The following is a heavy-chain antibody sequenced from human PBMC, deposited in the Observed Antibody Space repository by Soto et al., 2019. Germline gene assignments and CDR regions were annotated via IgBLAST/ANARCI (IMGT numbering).Heavy chain of an antibody. J-gene: IGHJ6*02. CDR3: VKELGVVVPAAIYYYGMAV. V-gene: IGHV3-64D*08. D-gene: IGHD2-2*01. CDR1: GFTFSSYV. CDR2: ISSNGGST. Sequence: GGSLRLSCSASGFTFSSYVMHWVCQAPGKGLEYVSAISSNGGSTYYADSVKGRFTISRDNSKNTLYLQMSSLRAEDTAVYYCVKELGVVVPAAIYYYGMAVRGQGTTVTVSS.